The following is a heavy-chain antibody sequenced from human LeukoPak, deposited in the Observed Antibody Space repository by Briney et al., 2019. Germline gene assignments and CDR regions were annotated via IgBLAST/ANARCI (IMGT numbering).Heavy chain of an antibody. D-gene: IGHD6-19*01. V-gene: IGHV3-48*03. J-gene: IGHJ6*03. CDR1: GFTFSSYE. Sequence: GGSLRLSCAASGFTFSSYEMNWVRQAPGKGLEWVSYISSSGSTVYYADSMKGRFTISRDNGKNSLDLQMNSLRAEDTAVYYCARDAVAGTSGYYYMDVWGKGTTVTISS. CDR3: ARDAVAGTSGYYYMDV. CDR2: ISSSGSTV.